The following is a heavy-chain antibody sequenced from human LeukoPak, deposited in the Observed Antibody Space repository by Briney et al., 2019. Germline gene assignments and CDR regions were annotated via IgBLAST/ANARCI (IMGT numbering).Heavy chain of an antibody. CDR1: GGSFSGYY. Sequence: PSETLSLTCAVYGGSFSGYYWSWIRQPPGKGLEWIGEINHSGSTNYNPSLKSRVTISVDTSKNQFSLKLSYVTAADTAVYYCARGNRSGSYFWGQGTLVTVSS. CDR3: ARGNRSGSYF. D-gene: IGHD3-10*01. CDR2: INHSGST. V-gene: IGHV4-34*01. J-gene: IGHJ4*02.